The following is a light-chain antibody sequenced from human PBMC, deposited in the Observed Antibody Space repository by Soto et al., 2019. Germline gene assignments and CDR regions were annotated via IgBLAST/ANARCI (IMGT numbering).Light chain of an antibody. V-gene: IGKV1-5*03. CDR1: QSISSW. Sequence: DIQMTQSPSTLSASVGDRVTITCRASQSISSWLAWYQQKPGKAPKLLIYKASSLESGVPSRFSGSGSGTEFTLTISSLPPDDFATYYCQQYNSYPALTFGGGTKVEIK. CDR2: KAS. J-gene: IGKJ4*01. CDR3: QQYNSYPALT.